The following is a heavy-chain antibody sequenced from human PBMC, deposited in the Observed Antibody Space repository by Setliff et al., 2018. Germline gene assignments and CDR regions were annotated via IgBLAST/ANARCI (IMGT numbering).Heavy chain of an antibody. V-gene: IGHV1-69*10. Sequence: GASVKVSCKASGDIFSTNGITWVRQAPGQGLEWVGGSIPINDLATYAQKFQGRVTITADKSTSTAYMELSSLKSEDTAVYYCARAAGSLTSDEYFHHWGQGTLVTAPQ. CDR1: GDIFSTNG. D-gene: IGHD6-25*01. CDR2: SIPINDLA. CDR3: ARAAGSLTSDEYFHH. J-gene: IGHJ1*01.